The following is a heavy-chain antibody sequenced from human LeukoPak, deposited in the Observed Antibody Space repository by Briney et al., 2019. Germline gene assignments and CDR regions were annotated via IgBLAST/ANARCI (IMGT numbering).Heavy chain of an antibody. CDR2: INSDGRST. Sequence: GGSLTLSCAASAFTLSSYWMHWVSQAPGKGLVWVSRINSDGRSTGYPDSVKGRFTISRDNAKNTLYLQMNSLRAEDTAVYYCARENSYGYGFDYWGQGTLVTGSS. D-gene: IGHD5-18*01. CDR3: ARENSYGYGFDY. V-gene: IGHV3-74*01. CDR1: AFTLSSYW. J-gene: IGHJ4*02.